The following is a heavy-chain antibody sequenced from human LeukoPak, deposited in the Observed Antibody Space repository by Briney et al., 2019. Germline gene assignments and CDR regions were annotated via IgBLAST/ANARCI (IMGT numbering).Heavy chain of an antibody. CDR3: ARVLVGGYGGVGDY. Sequence: ASMKVSCKASGYTFTTHYMHWVRQAPGQGLEWMGIINPSGGSTSYAQKFQGRVTMTRDTSASTVYMDLSNLRFEDTAVYYCARVLVGGYGGVGDYWGQGTLVTVSS. CDR2: INPSGGST. D-gene: IGHD6-19*01. CDR1: GYTFTTHY. J-gene: IGHJ4*02. V-gene: IGHV1-46*01.